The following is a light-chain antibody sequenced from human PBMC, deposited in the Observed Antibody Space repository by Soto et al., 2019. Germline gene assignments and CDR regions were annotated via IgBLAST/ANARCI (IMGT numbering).Light chain of an antibody. J-gene: IGLJ2*01. Sequence: QAVVTQPPSVSGAPGQRVTISCTGSSSNIGAGYDVHWYQQLPGTVPKLLIYGNSNRPSGVPDRFSGSKSGTSASLAITGLQAEDEADYYCQSYDSSLSGSYVVFGGGTKVTVL. V-gene: IGLV1-40*01. CDR2: GNS. CDR3: QSYDSSLSGSYVV. CDR1: SSNIGAGYD.